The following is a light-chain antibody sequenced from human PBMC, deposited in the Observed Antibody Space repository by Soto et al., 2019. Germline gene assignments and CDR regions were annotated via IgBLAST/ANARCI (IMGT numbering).Light chain of an antibody. CDR2: AAS. CDR1: QTISNY. CDR3: QQYGSSPPIT. V-gene: IGKV1-39*01. J-gene: IGKJ5*01. Sequence: DIPVTHSQSSLSGSLRDRVTIXSRSSQTISNYLNWYQQKPGKAPKLLIYAASSLQSGVPLRFSGSGSGTDFTLTISSLLPEDFAVYYCQQYGSSPPITFGQGTRLEIK.